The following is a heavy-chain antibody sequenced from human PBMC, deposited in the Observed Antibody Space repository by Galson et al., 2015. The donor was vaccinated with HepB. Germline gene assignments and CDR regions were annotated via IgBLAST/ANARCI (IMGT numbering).Heavy chain of an antibody. CDR2: INHSGST. V-gene: IGHV4-34*01. Sequence: SETLSLTCAVYGGSFSGYYWSGIRQPPGKGLEWIGEINHSGSTNYNPSLKSRVTISVDTSKNQFSLKLSSVTAADTAVYYCARGAITMVRGVIPINWFDPWGQGTLVTVSS. CDR3: ARGAITMVRGVIPINWFDP. J-gene: IGHJ5*02. D-gene: IGHD3-10*01. CDR1: GGSFSGYY.